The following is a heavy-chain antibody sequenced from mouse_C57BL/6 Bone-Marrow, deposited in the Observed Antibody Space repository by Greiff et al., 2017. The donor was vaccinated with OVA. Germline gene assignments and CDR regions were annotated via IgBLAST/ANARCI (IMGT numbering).Heavy chain of an antibody. J-gene: IGHJ3*01. Sequence: EVQLVESGGDLVKPGGSLKLSCAASGFTFSSYGMSWVRQTPDKRLEWVATISSGGSYTYYPDSVKGRFTISRDNAKNTLYLQMSSLKSEDTAMYYCARKTYYSNYPWFAYWGQGTLVTVSA. CDR2: ISSGGSYT. CDR3: ARKTYYSNYPWFAY. D-gene: IGHD2-5*01. CDR1: GFTFSSYG. V-gene: IGHV5-6*01.